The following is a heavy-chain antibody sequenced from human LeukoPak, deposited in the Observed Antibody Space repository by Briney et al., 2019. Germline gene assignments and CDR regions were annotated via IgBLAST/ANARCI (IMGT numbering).Heavy chain of an antibody. D-gene: IGHD5-12*01. CDR3: ARDPDLRGHSGMDY. Sequence: GGSLRLSCAASGFSSSNYKVIWVRQAAGKGLEWVSSTSSSEGDTYYADSVRGRFTVARDNAKNSLFLQMNSLSAEDTAVYFCARDPDLRGHSGMDYWGQGALVTVSS. V-gene: IGHV3-48*03. CDR1: GFSSSNYK. CDR2: TSSSEGDT. J-gene: IGHJ4*02.